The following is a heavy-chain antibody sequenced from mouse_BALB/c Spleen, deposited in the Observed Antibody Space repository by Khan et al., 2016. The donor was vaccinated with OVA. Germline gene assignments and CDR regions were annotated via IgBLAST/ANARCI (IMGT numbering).Heavy chain of an antibody. CDR2: IYPYNGGT. J-gene: IGHJ1*01. Sequence: VQLQQPGPEVVKPGASVKISCKASGYTFTDYNMHWVKQSHGKSLEWIGYIYPYNGGTVYSQRFGNKATLTVNTSSNTAYMELRSLTSEDSAVYYCARGSSCYFDVWGAGTTVTVSS. CDR1: GYTFTDYN. CDR3: ARGSSCYFDV. V-gene: IGHV1S29*02. D-gene: IGHD1-1*01.